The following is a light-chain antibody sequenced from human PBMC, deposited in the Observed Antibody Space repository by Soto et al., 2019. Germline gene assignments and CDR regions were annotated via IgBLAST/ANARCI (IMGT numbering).Light chain of an antibody. CDR3: QQYNSYHYT. CDR2: KAS. V-gene: IGKV1-5*03. Sequence: DIQMTQSPSTLSASVGDRVTITCRASQSISSWLAWYQQKPGKAPKLLIFKASNLESGVPSRFGGSGSGTEFTLTISSLQPDDFATYYCQQYNSYHYTFGQGTKLEIK. CDR1: QSISSW. J-gene: IGKJ2*01.